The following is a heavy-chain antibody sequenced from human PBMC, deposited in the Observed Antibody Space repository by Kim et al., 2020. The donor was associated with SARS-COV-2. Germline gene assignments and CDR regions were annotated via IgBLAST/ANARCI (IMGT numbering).Heavy chain of an antibody. J-gene: IGHJ6*02. CDR3: ARLSAGGSGWSYRYYYYGMDV. CDR1: GGSISSYY. CDR2: IYYSGST. V-gene: IGHV4-59*08. D-gene: IGHD6-19*01. Sequence: SETLSLTCTVSGGSISSYYWSWIRQPPGKGLEWIGYIYYSGSTNYNPSLKSRVTISVDTSKNQFSLKLSSVTAADTAVYYCARLSAGGSGWSYRYYYYGMDVWGQGTTVTVSS.